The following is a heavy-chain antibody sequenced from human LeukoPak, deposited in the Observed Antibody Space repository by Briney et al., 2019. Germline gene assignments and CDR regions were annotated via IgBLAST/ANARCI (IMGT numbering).Heavy chain of an antibody. CDR2: FDPEDGET. J-gene: IGHJ4*02. Sequence: ASVKVSCKVSGYTLTELSMHWVRQAPGKGLEWMGGFDPEDGETIYAQKFQGRVTMTEDTSTDTAYMELSSLRSKDTAVYYCATAYGYGGSTYYFDYWGQGTLVTVSS. CDR3: ATAYGYGGSTYYFDY. D-gene: IGHD1-26*01. V-gene: IGHV1-24*01. CDR1: GYTLTELS.